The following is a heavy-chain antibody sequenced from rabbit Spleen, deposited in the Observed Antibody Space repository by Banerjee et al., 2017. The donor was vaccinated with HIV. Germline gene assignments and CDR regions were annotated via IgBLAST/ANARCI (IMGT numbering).Heavy chain of an antibody. J-gene: IGHJ4*01. CDR1: GFTISSSYY. CDR2: IAGGSRGYT. V-gene: IGHV1S40*01. D-gene: IGHD6-1*01. Sequence: QSLEESGGGLVQPEGSLTLTCTASGFTISSSYYMYWVRQAPGKGLEWIASIAGGSRGYTYYASWVNGRFTISKTSSTTVTLQMTRLTAADTATYFCATDTYGVGAFDLWGPGTLVTVS. CDR3: ATDTYGVGAFDL.